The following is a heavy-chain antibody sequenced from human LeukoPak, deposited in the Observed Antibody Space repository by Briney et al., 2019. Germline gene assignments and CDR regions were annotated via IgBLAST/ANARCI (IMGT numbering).Heavy chain of an antibody. CDR3: ATVHFGYFTF. J-gene: IGHJ4*02. CDR2: ISSSSSAI. Sequence: PGGSLRLSCAASGFTFSNYAMSWVRQAPGKGLEWVSYISSSSSAIYYANSVQGRFTVSRDNAKNSLYLQMNSLRADDTAVYYCATVHFGYFTFWGQGTLAPVSS. CDR1: GFTFSNYA. V-gene: IGHV3-11*01. D-gene: IGHD3-3*01.